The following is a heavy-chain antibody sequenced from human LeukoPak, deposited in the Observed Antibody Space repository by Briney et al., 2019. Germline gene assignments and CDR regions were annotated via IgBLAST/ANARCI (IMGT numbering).Heavy chain of an antibody. CDR3: AKAVVLSSAYLYLPPHFHY. CDR2: ISDSGGTT. CDR1: GFTFSRFA. V-gene: IGHV3-23*01. D-gene: IGHD3-22*01. Sequence: GRSLRLSCAASGFTFSRFAMSWVRQAPGKGLEWVSSISDSGGTTYYADFVKGRFTVSREDYKNTLYMEMNSLRAEHTAIYYCAKAVVLSSAYLYLPPHFHYWGQGTLVTVSS. J-gene: IGHJ4*02.